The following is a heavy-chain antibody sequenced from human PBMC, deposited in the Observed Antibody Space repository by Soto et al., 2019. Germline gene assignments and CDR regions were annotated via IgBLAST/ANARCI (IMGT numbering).Heavy chain of an antibody. Sequence: QVQLQESGPGLVKPSQTLSLTCTVSGGSISSGGYYWSWIRQHPGKGLEWIGYIYYSGSTYYNPSLKSRVTXXVXTXMNQFALKLSSVTAADTAVYYCARDAQDAEYNWFDPWGQGTLVTVSS. J-gene: IGHJ5*02. CDR1: GGSISSGGYY. D-gene: IGHD2-15*01. V-gene: IGHV4-31*03. CDR2: IYYSGST. CDR3: ARDAQDAEYNWFDP.